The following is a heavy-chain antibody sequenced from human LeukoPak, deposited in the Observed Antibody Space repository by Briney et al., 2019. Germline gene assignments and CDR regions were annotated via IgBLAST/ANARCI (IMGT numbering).Heavy chain of an antibody. Sequence: GGSLRLSCAASGFTFSSYAMHWVRQAPGKGLEYVSAISSNGGSTYYANSVKGRFTISRDNSKNTLYLQMGSLRAEDMAVYYCARVSGSGSYPGIFDYWGQGTLVTVSS. CDR2: ISSNGGST. CDR1: GFTFSSYA. D-gene: IGHD1-26*01. V-gene: IGHV3-64*01. J-gene: IGHJ4*02. CDR3: ARVSGSGSYPGIFDY.